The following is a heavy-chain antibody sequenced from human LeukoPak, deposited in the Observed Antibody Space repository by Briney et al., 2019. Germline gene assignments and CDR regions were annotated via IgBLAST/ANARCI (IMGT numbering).Heavy chain of an antibody. CDR1: GFTFSSYA. Sequence: GGSLRLSCAASGFTFSSYAMSWVRQAPGKGLEWVSGISDSGGNTYYADSVKGRFTISRDNSKTTLYLQMNSLRAEDTAVYYCAKDKAAIPVAFDIWGQGTMVTVSS. V-gene: IGHV3-23*01. J-gene: IGHJ3*02. CDR2: ISDSGGNT. D-gene: IGHD6-13*01. CDR3: AKDKAAIPVAFDI.